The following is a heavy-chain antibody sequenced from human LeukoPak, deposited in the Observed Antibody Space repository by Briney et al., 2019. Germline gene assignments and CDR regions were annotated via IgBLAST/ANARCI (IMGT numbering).Heavy chain of an antibody. CDR2: IYNSGTT. V-gene: IGHV4-59*08. J-gene: IGHJ4*02. CDR3: ARLFNDYGDFVDY. D-gene: IGHD4-17*01. CDR1: GDSVNSYF. Sequence: SETLSLTCTVSGDSVNSYFWTWIRQPPGKGLEWIGYIYNSGTTNDNPSLKSRVTISVDTSKNQFSLKLSSVTAADTAVYYCARLFNDYGDFVDYWGQGTLVTVSS.